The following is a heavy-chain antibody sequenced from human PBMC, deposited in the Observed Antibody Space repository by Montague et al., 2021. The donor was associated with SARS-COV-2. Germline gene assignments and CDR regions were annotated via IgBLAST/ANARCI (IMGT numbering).Heavy chain of an antibody. CDR1: GGSISSSSYY. CDR2: IYYSGST. CDR3: VRHVDSYGPYYFDY. D-gene: IGHD5-18*01. J-gene: IGHJ4*02. Sequence: SETLSLTCTVSGGSISSSSYYWGWIRQPPGKGLEWIGSIYYSGSTYYNPSLKSRVTISVDTSKNQFSLKLSSVTAADTAVYYCVRHVDSYGPYYFDYWGQGTLVTVSS. V-gene: IGHV4-39*01.